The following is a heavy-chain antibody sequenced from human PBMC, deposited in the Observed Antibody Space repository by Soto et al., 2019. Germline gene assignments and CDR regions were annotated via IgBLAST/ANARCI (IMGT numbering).Heavy chain of an antibody. CDR2: IYYSGST. CDR3: ARDPARITGTTSPIY. V-gene: IGHV4-31*02. J-gene: IGHJ4*02. CDR1: GGSISSGGYC. D-gene: IGHD1-7*01. Sequence: PSVTLSLTWTVSGGSISSGGYCWSWIRQHPGKGLEWIGYIYYSGSTYYNPSLKSRVTISVDTSKNQFSLKLSSVTAADTAVYYCARDPARITGTTSPIYWGQGTLVTVSS.